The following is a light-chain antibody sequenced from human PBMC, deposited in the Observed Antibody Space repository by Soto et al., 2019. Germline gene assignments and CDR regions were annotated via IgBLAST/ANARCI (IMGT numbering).Light chain of an antibody. CDR3: QQRSNWPPS. J-gene: IGKJ4*01. CDR1: QSVSSY. V-gene: IGKV3-11*01. Sequence: ESVFTQSPATLSLSPGERATLSRSASQSVSSYLAWYQQKPGQAPRLLIDDASNRATGIPARFSGSGSGTDFTLTISSLEPEDFAVYYCQQRSNWPPSFGGGTRVDI. CDR2: DAS.